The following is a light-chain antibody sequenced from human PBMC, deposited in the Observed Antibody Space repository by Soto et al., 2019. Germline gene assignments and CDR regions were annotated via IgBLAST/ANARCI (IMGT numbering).Light chain of an antibody. CDR2: NAA. J-gene: IGKJ1*01. Sequence: DIQMTQSPSTLSASVGDRVTITCWASQSISSWLPWYQQKPGKAPKLLIFNAATLESGVPSRFFGSGSGTEFTLTISSLQPDDFGTYYCQQYSDFSTFGQGTKVEIK. CDR1: QSISSW. V-gene: IGKV1-5*01. CDR3: QQYSDFST.